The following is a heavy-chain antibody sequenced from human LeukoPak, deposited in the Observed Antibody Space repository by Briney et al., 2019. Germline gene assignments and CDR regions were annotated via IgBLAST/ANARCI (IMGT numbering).Heavy chain of an antibody. CDR3: ARSREWLTIGWYFDL. CDR1: GGSISSGGYY. D-gene: IGHD3-3*01. Sequence: SSETLSLTCTVSGGSISSGGYYWSWISQHPGKGLEWIGYIYYSGRTYYNPSLKSRVTISLDTSKNPCSLKLSSVTAADTAVYYCARSREWLTIGWYFDLWGRGTLVTVSS. J-gene: IGHJ2*01. CDR2: IYYSGRT. V-gene: IGHV4-31*03.